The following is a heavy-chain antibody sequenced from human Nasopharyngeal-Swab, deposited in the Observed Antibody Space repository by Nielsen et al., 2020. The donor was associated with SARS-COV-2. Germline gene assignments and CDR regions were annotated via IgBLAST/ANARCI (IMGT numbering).Heavy chain of an antibody. D-gene: IGHD2-2*01. CDR3: ARTDIVVVPAATTPRKDGMDV. CDR2: INHSGST. J-gene: IGHJ6*02. CDR1: GWSFSGYY. V-gene: IGHV4-34*01. Sequence: GSLRLSCAVYGWSFSGYYWSWIRQPPGKGLEWIGEINHSGSTNYNPSLKSRVTISVDTSKNQFSLKLSSVTAADTAVYYCARTDIVVVPAATTPRKDGMDVWGQGTTVTVSS.